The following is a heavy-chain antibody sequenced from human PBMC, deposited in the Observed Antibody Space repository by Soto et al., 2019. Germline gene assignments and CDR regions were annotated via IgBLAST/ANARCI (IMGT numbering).Heavy chain of an antibody. J-gene: IGHJ4*02. CDR1: GFSLSTSGVG. CDR2: IYWDDDK. D-gene: IGHD3-22*01. CDR3: AHGGGGYFFDY. V-gene: IGHV2-5*02. Sequence: QITLKESGPTLVKPTQTLTLTCTFSGFSLSTSGVGVGWIRQPPGKALEWLALIYWDDDKRYSPSLKSRLTITKDNSKNQVVLTMTNIDPVDTATYYCAHGGGGYFFDYWGQGTLVTVSS.